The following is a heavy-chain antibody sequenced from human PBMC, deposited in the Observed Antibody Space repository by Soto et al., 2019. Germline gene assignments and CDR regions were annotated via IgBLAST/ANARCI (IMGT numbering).Heavy chain of an antibody. D-gene: IGHD4-17*01. Sequence: QVQLQESGPGLVKPSGTLSLTCAVSGGSISSSNWWSWVRQPPGKGLEWIGEIYHSGSTNYNPSHRRRVAISVDKSKNQFSLKLSSVTAADTAVYYCARDTVTTWAPTANFDYWGQGTLVTVSS. CDR2: IYHSGST. J-gene: IGHJ4*02. V-gene: IGHV4-4*02. CDR1: GGSISSSNW. CDR3: ARDTVTTWAPTANFDY.